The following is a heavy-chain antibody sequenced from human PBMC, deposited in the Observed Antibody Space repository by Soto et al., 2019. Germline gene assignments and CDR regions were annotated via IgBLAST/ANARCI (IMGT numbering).Heavy chain of an antibody. Sequence: TSETLSLTCTVSGGSISSSSYYWGWIRQPPGKGLEWIGSIYYSGSTYYNPSLKSRVTISVDTSKNQFSLKLSSVTAADTAVYYCARRPSSSVAFDIWGQGTMVTVSS. CDR3: ARRPSSSVAFDI. D-gene: IGHD6-6*01. CDR2: IYYSGST. CDR1: GGSISSSSYY. J-gene: IGHJ3*02. V-gene: IGHV4-39*01.